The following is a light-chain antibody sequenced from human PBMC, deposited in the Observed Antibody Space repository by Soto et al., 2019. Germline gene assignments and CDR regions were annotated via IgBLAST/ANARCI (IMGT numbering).Light chain of an antibody. CDR3: QQYNSWLWT. V-gene: IGKV3-15*01. CDR1: QTVSSA. J-gene: IGKJ1*01. Sequence: EIVLTQSPGTLSLSPGERSTLSCRASQTVSSARLALFQQKPGQAPRLLIYVASTRATGIPARFSGSGSGTEFTLIISSLQSEDSAVYYCQQYNSWLWTFGQGTKVDIK. CDR2: VAS.